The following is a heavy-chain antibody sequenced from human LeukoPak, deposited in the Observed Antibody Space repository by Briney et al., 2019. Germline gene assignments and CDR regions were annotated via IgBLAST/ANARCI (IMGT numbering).Heavy chain of an antibody. J-gene: IGHJ5*02. V-gene: IGHV4-59*12. CDR3: ARGQYYYGSGSYYKPRNWFDP. CDR2: IYYSGST. Sequence: SETLSLTCTVSGGSISIYYWSWIRQPPGKGLEWIGYIYYSGSTNYNPSLKSRVTISVDTSKNQFSLKLSSVTAADTAVYYCARGQYYYGSGSYYKPRNWFDPWGQGTLVTVSS. D-gene: IGHD3-10*01. CDR1: GGSISIYY.